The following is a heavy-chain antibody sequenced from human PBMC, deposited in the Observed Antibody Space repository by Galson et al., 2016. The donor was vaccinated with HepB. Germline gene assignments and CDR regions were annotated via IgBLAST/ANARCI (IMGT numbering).Heavy chain of an antibody. CDR2: IYKSGSPK. V-gene: IGHV3-48*01. CDR1: GFTFSRYS. J-gene: IGHJ4*02. CDR3: VRDPDALDF. Sequence: SLRLSCAASGFTFSRYSMNWLRQAPGKGLEWVSYIYKSGSPKYYADSVKGRFTISRDNDRDSLYLEMDSLRADDTALDYCVRDPDALDFWGQGTLVTVSS.